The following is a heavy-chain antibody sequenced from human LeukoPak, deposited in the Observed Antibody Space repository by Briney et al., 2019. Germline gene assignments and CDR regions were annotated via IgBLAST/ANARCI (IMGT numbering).Heavy chain of an antibody. D-gene: IGHD3-10*01. J-gene: IGHJ6*03. CDR3: AKGSGSYYYYYYYMDV. CDR1: GFTVSSNY. V-gene: IGHV3-53*01. CDR2: IYSGGST. Sequence: GGSLRLSCAASGFTVSSNYVSWVRQAPGKGLEWVSVIYSGGSTYYADSVKGRFTISRDNSKNTLYLQMNSLRAEDTAVYYCAKGSGSYYYYYYYMDVWGKGTTVTVSS.